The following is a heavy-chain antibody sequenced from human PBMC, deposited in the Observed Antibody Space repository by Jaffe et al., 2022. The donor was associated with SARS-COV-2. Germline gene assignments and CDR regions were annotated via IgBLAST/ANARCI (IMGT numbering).Heavy chain of an antibody. CDR3: VRQASVMLNWGSYFDY. Sequence: QLQLQESGPGLLKPSETLSLTCTVSGGSISSSGHYWGWIRQPPGKGLECLGTIYYSGTTFHNPSLRSRVIMSVDTSKNQFSLKVSSVTAADTAVYYCVRQASVMLNWGSYFDYWGPGTLVTVSS. CDR2: IYYSGTT. D-gene: IGHD7-27*01. J-gene: IGHJ4*02. CDR1: GGSISSSGHY. V-gene: IGHV4-39*01.